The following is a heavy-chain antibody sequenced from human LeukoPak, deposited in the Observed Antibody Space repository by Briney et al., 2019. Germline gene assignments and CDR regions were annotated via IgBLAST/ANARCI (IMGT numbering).Heavy chain of an antibody. CDR1: AFTFRSYG. D-gene: IGHD3-10*01. CDR3: VKDSKRWKTYYYESGSHYFDY. V-gene: IGHV3-30*02. Sequence: PGGSLRLSCATSAFTFRSYGMHWVRQAPDKGLEWVAFIRYDGSNKYYADSVKGRFTISRDNSKNTLYLQMNSLRAEDTAVYYCVKDSKRWKTYYYESGSHYFDYWGQGTLVTVSS. CDR2: IRYDGSNK. J-gene: IGHJ4*02.